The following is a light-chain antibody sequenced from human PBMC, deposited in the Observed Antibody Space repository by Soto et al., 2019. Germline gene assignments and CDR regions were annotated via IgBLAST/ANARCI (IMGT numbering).Light chain of an antibody. CDR1: SSDVGAYNC. V-gene: IGLV2-14*01. Sequence: QSALTQPASVSGSPGQSITISCTGTSSDVGAYNCVSWYQQYPGKAPKLMIYDVSNRPSGVSNRFSGSKSGNTASLTISGLQAEDEADYYCSSYTTSTTLVFGGGTKLTVL. CDR3: SSYTTSTTLV. J-gene: IGLJ2*01. CDR2: DVS.